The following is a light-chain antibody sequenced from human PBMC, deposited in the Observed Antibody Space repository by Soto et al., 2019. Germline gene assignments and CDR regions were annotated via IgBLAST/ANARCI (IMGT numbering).Light chain of an antibody. CDR2: ATS. CDR1: QSVNNN. CDR3: QQYNNWPAEIT. Sequence: EIVLTQSPGTLSLSPGERATLSCRASQSVNNNYLAWYQQKPGQAPRLLIYATSTRATGIPARFSGSGSGTEFTLTISSLQSEDSAVYYCQQYNNWPAEITFGQGTRLEIK. V-gene: IGKV3-15*01. J-gene: IGKJ5*01.